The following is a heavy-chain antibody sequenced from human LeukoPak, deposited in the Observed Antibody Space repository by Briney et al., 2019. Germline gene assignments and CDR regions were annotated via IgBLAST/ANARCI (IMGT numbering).Heavy chain of an antibody. J-gene: IGHJ4*02. Sequence: GGSLRLSCTASGFTLSSYWMAWVRQAPGKGLEWVANIKQDGSEKYYVDSVEGRFTISRDNARNSLYLRMNSLRAEDTAVYYCARDGIVGVTCFDYWGQGTLVTVSS. CDR1: GFTLSSYW. V-gene: IGHV3-7*01. CDR3: ARDGIVGVTCFDY. D-gene: IGHD1-26*01. CDR2: IKQDGSEK.